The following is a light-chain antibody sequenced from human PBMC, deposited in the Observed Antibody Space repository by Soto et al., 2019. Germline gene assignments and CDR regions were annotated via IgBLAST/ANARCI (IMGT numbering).Light chain of an antibody. CDR1: QSVSSY. CDR3: QQRSNWPST. J-gene: IGKJ4*01. CDR2: DAS. V-gene: IGKV3-11*01. Sequence: EIVLTQSPATLSLSPGDRATLCCRASQSVSSYLAWYQQKPGEAPRLLIYDASNRATGIPARFSGSGSGTDFTLTITSLEPEDFAVYYCQQRSNWPSTFGGGTTVELK.